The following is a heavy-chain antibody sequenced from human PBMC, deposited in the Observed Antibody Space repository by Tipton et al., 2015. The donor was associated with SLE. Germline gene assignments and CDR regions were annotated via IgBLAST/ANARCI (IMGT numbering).Heavy chain of an antibody. V-gene: IGHV4-4*08. CDR2: IYTSGST. D-gene: IGHD6-13*01. CDR3: ARRGIAAAGTYYGMDV. Sequence: TLSLTCTVSGGSISSSYSSWVRQPPGQGLEWIGYIYTSGSTNYNPSLKSRVTISVDTSKNQFSLKLSSVTAADTAVYYCARRGIAAAGTYYGMDVWGQGTMVTVSS. CDR1: GGSISSSY. J-gene: IGHJ6*02.